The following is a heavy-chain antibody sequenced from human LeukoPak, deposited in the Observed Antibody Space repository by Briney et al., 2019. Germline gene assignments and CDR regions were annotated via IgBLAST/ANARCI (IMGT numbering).Heavy chain of an antibody. D-gene: IGHD5-24*01. J-gene: IGHJ4*02. CDR1: GGSISSGEYY. Sequence: SETLSLTCTVSGGSISSGEYYWSWIRQHPGKGLEWIGYIYYSGSTYYNPSLKSRVTISVDTSKNQFSLTSVTAADTAMYYCARVEAATTNPRFGYWGQGALVTVSS. CDR2: IYYSGST. V-gene: IGHV4-31*03. CDR3: ARVEAATTNPRFGY.